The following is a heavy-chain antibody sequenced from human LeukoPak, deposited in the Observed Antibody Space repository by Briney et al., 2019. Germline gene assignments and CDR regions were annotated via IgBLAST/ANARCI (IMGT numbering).Heavy chain of an antibody. CDR1: GFTFSSTW. CDR2: IKPDGSEK. Sequence: GGSLRLSCAASGFTFSSTWMSWVRQAPGKGLEWVTNIKPDGSEKYYVDSVKGRFTISRDNAKNSLYLQMKSLRAEDTALYYCARDTVGATDYWGQGTLVTVSS. V-gene: IGHV3-7*01. D-gene: IGHD1-26*01. CDR3: ARDTVGATDY. J-gene: IGHJ4*02.